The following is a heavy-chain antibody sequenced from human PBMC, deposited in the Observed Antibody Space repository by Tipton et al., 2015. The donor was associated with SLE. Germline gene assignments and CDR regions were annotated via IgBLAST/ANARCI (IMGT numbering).Heavy chain of an antibody. D-gene: IGHD3-9*01. J-gene: IGHJ4*02. V-gene: IGHV4-39*07. CDR1: GGSISSSSYY. Sequence: TLSLTCTVSGGSISSSSYYWGWIRQPPGKGLEWIGSIYYSGSTYYNPSLKSRVTISVDTSKNQFSLKLSSATAADTAVYYCARDTTGYLLSDYWGQGTLVTVSS. CDR2: IYYSGST. CDR3: ARDTTGYLLSDY.